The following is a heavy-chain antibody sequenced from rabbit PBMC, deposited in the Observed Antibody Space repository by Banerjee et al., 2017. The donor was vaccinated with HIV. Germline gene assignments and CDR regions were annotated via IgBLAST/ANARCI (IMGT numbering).Heavy chain of an antibody. CDR1: GFSFSSTYW. CDR2: IYTGNGGT. Sequence: QEQLEESGGDLVKPGASLTLTCTASGFSFSSTYWICWVRQAPGKGLEWIACIYTGNGGTYYASWAKGRFTISKSSSATVTLQMTSLTAADTATYFCARDGYAGHGYPNLWGQGTLVTVS. V-gene: IGHV1S45*01. CDR3: ARDGYAGHGYPNL. J-gene: IGHJ4*01. D-gene: IGHD4-2*01.